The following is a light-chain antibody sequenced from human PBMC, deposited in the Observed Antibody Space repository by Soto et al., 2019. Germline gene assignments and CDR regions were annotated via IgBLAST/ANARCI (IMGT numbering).Light chain of an antibody. V-gene: IGKV3D-15*01. CDR2: GAS. CDR1: QSIGSK. J-gene: IGKJ1*01. CDR3: QQYNNWPRT. Sequence: EILMTQSPATLSVSPGERATLSCRASQSIGSKLAWYQQKPGQAPRLLIYGASSRATGIPDRFSGSGSGTEFTLTISSLQSEDFAVYYCQQYNNWPRTFGQGTKVDIK.